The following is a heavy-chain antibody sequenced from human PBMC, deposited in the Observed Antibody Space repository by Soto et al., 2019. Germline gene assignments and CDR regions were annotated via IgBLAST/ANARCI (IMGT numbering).Heavy chain of an antibody. Sequence: AGGSLRLSCAASGFTFSSYSMNWVRQVPGKGLEWVSSISSSSRYIYYADAVKGRFTISRDNAKNSLYLQMNSLRAEDTAVYYCARDRMVRGVIIRGYCDYWGQGTLVTVSS. CDR3: ARDRMVRGVIIRGYCDY. CDR1: GFTFSSYS. V-gene: IGHV3-21*01. D-gene: IGHD3-10*01. J-gene: IGHJ4*02. CDR2: ISSSSRYI.